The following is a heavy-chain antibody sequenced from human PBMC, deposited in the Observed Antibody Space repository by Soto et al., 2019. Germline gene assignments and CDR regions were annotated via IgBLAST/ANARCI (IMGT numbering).Heavy chain of an antibody. CDR3: AKDLGVDGSANYPYY. J-gene: IGHJ4*02. Sequence: QVQLVESGGGVVQPGRSLRLSCAASGFTFSSYGMHWVRHTPGKGLEWLAVISYDGRYELHADSVKGRFTISRDNSKITVSLQMNNLKIEDTAVYYCAKDLGVDGSANYPYYWGQGTLVTVSS. V-gene: IGHV3-30*18. CDR1: GFTFSSYG. D-gene: IGHD3-3*01. CDR2: ISYDGRYE.